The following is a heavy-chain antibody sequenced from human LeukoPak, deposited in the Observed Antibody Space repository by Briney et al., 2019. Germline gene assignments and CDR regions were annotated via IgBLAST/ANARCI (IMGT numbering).Heavy chain of an antibody. CDR1: GYSISSGYY. CDR2: IYHSGST. CDR3: ARARRAAINWYFDL. Sequence: SETLSLTCTVSGYSISSGYYWGWIRQPPGKGLEWIGSIYHSGSTYYNPSLKSRVTISVDTSKNQFSLKLSSVTAADTAVYYCARARRAAINWYFDLWGRGTLVTVSS. J-gene: IGHJ2*01. D-gene: IGHD3-10*01. V-gene: IGHV4-38-2*02.